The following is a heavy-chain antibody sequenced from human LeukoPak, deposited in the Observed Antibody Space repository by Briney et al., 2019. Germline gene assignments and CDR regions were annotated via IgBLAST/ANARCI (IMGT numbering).Heavy chain of an antibody. V-gene: IGHV4-4*09. D-gene: IGHD3-10*01. J-gene: IGHJ5*02. CDR2: IYTSGST. CDR3: ARQESVEVWFDP. Sequence: SETLSLTCTVSGGSISSYYWSSIRQPPGQGLKRIGYIYTSGSTNYNPSLKSRVTISVDTSKNQFSLKLSSATAADTAVYYSARQESVEVWFDPWGQGTLVTVSS. CDR1: GGSISSYY.